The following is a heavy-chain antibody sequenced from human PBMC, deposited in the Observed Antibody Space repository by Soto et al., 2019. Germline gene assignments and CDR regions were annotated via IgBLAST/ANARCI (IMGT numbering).Heavy chain of an antibody. V-gene: IGHV1-18*04. CDR1: GYTFTTYG. CDR2: ISAYNGNT. J-gene: IGHJ5*02. D-gene: IGHD3-10*01. Sequence: ASVKVSCKTSGYTFTTYGVSWVRQAPGQGLEWMGWISAYNGNTNYAQKLQGRGTMTTDTSTSTAYMELRGLRSDDTAVYYCAIDRYYYGSGSYYISWLDPWGQGTLVTVSS. CDR3: AIDRYYYGSGSYYISWLDP.